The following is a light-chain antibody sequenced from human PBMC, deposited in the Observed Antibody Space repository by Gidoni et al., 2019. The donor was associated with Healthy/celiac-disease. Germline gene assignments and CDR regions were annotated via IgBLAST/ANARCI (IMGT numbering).Light chain of an antibody. V-gene: IGLV1-40*01. J-gene: IGLJ2*01. CDR3: QSYDSSLSVVV. CDR1: SSNIGAGYD. Sequence: QSVLPQPPPVSGAPGQRVTISCTGSSSNIGAGYDVHWYQQLPGTAPKLLIHGNSNRPSGVPDRFSGSKSGTSASLAITGLQAEDEADYYCQSYDSSLSVVVFGGGTKLTVL. CDR2: GNS.